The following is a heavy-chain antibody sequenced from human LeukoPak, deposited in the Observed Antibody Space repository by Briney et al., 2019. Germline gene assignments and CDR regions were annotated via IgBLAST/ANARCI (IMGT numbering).Heavy chain of an antibody. CDR3: ARATYYYDSSGYYGALYYFDY. V-gene: IGHV4-34*01. Sequence: SETLSLTCAVYGGSFSGYYWSWIRQPPGKGLEWIGEINHSGSTNYNPSLKSRVTISVDTSKNQFSLKLSSVTAADTAVYYCARATYYYDSSGYYGALYYFDYWSQGTLVTVSS. CDR2: INHSGST. J-gene: IGHJ4*02. D-gene: IGHD3-22*01. CDR1: GGSFSGYY.